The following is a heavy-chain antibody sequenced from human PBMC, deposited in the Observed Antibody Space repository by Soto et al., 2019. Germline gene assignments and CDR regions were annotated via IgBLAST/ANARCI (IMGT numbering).Heavy chain of an antibody. V-gene: IGHV3-33*01. D-gene: IGHD3-10*01. CDR2: IWYDGSTK. J-gene: IGHJ2*01. CDR1: GFIFSSYG. CDR3: ARRGSGSPSHQTDWYLDL. Sequence: QVQLVESGGGVVQPGRSLRLSCAASGFIFSSYGMVWVRQAPGKGREWVAIIWYDGSTKYFADSVRGRFTMSRDNSKNTLYLEMNSLRAEDTAVYYCARRGSGSPSHQTDWYLDLWGRGTLVTVSS.